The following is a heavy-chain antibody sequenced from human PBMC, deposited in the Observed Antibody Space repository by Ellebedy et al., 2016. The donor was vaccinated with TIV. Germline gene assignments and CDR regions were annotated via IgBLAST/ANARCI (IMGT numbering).Heavy chain of an antibody. Sequence: GESLKISCSASGFTFSSYAMHWVRQAPGKGLEYVSAISSNGGSTYYANSVKGRFTISRDNSKNTLYLQMSSLRAEDTAVYYCVKDERWLQFLAELGYWGQGTLVTVSS. D-gene: IGHD5-24*01. CDR2: ISSNGGST. V-gene: IGHV3-64D*06. CDR1: GFTFSSYA. J-gene: IGHJ4*02. CDR3: VKDERWLQFLAELGY.